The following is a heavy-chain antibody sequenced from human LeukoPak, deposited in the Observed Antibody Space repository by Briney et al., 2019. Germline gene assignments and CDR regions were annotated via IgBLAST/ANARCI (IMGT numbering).Heavy chain of an antibody. Sequence: QPGGSLRLSCAASGFTFSSYSMNWVRQAPGKGLEWVSYISSRSATIYYADSVKGRFTISRDNAKNSLYLQMNSLRAEDTAVCYCARDPLSSSSFDLWGQGTLVTVSS. CDR3: ARDPLSSSSFDL. CDR2: ISSRSATI. D-gene: IGHD6-13*01. J-gene: IGHJ4*02. V-gene: IGHV3-48*01. CDR1: GFTFSSYS.